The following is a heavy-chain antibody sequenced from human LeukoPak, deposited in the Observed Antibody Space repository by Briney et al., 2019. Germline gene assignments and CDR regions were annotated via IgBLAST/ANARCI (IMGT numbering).Heavy chain of an antibody. CDR1: GFTFSSYW. D-gene: IGHD5-18*01. V-gene: IGHV3-74*01. Sequence: GGSLRLSCAASGFTFSSYWMHWVRHAPGKGLVWVSRINSDGSSTSYADSVKGRFTISRDNAKNTLYLQMNSLRAEDTAVYYCAHLYSYAKNDYWGQGTLVTVSS. J-gene: IGHJ4*02. CDR3: AHLYSYAKNDY. CDR2: INSDGSST.